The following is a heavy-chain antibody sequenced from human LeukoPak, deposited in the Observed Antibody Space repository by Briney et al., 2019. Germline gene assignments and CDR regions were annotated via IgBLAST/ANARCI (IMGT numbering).Heavy chain of an antibody. Sequence: KPSETLSLTCTVSGGSISSGGYYWSWIRHHPGKGLEWIGYIYYSGSTYYNPSLKSRVTISVDTSKNQFSLKPSSVTAADTAVYYCAREYSNNGMDVWGQGTTVTVSS. J-gene: IGHJ6*02. D-gene: IGHD4-11*01. CDR1: GGSISSGGYY. V-gene: IGHV4-31*03. CDR3: AREYSNNGMDV. CDR2: IYYSGST.